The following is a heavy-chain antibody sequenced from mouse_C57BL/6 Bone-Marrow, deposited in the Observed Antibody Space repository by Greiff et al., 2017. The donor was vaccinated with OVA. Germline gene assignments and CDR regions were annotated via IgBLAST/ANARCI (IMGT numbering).Heavy chain of an antibody. CDR3: ARALYYGSSYYLDY. J-gene: IGHJ2*01. CDR1: GFTFSDYY. CDR2: INYDGSST. D-gene: IGHD1-1*01. Sequence: EVKVVESEGGLVQPGSSMKLSCTASGFTFSDYYMAWVRQVPEKGLEWVANINYDGSSTYYLDSLKSRFIISRDNAKNILYLQMSSLKSEDTATYYCARALYYGSSYYLDYWGQGTTLTVSS. V-gene: IGHV5-16*01.